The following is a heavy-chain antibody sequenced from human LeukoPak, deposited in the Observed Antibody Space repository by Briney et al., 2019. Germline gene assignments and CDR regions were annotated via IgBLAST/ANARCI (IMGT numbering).Heavy chain of an antibody. V-gene: IGHV3-21*01. CDR2: ISSASKYI. J-gene: IGHJ4*02. Sequence: KAGGSLRLSCAASGFKFFTSNMNWVRQAPGKGLEWVSSISSASKYIYYADSVTGRFTISRDNAKNSLYLQMNSLRAEDTAVYYCASVDDYKKFDYWGQGTLVAVSS. CDR1: GFKFFTSN. CDR3: ASVDDYKKFDY. D-gene: IGHD4-4*01.